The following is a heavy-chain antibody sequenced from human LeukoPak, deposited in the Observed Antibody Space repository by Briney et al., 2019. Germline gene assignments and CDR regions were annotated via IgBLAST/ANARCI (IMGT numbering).Heavy chain of an antibody. V-gene: IGHV7-4-1*02. J-gene: IGHJ5*02. CDR3: ARGYVPYGDYVYWFDP. CDR2: INTNTGNP. D-gene: IGHD4-17*01. Sequence: ASVKVSCKASGNTSTSYAMNWVRQAPGQGLEWMGWINTNTGNPTYAQGFTGRFVFSLDTSVSTAYLQISSLKAEDTAVYYCARGYVPYGDYVYWFDPWGQGTPVTVSS. CDR1: GNTSTSYA.